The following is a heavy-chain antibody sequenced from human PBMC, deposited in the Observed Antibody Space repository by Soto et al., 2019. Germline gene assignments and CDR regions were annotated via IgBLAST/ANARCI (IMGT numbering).Heavy chain of an antibody. CDR1: GVTFSSLG. Sequence: QVQLVESGGGVVQPGRSLRLSCAASGVTFSSLGIHWVRQAPGKGLGWVAVTSYDGSNPYYADSVKGRFTISRDNSKNALYMQVNSLRSEDTAVYYCEKRSSGYDLGDYWGQGTLVTVSS. D-gene: IGHD5-12*01. CDR2: TSYDGSNP. CDR3: EKRSSGYDLGDY. J-gene: IGHJ4*02. V-gene: IGHV3-30*18.